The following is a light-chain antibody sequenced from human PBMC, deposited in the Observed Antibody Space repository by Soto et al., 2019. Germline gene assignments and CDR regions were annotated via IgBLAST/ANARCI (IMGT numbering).Light chain of an antibody. Sequence: DIQMTQSPSPLSASVGDRVTITCQASQDITNYLNWYQQKPGKAPRLLLYDASSLETGVPSRFSGSGSGTDFTFTISSLQPEDIATYYCQQYDNLPITFGQGTRLEIK. CDR3: QQYDNLPIT. CDR1: QDITNY. V-gene: IGKV1-33*01. CDR2: DAS. J-gene: IGKJ5*01.